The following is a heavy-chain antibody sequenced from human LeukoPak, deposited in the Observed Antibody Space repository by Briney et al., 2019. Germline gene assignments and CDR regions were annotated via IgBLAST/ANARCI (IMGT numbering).Heavy chain of an antibody. V-gene: IGHV4-4*02. CDR1: GGSISSSNW. J-gene: IGHJ3*02. CDR3: ARRRIVVVPAAIDAFDI. D-gene: IGHD2-2*01. CDR2: IYRSGST. Sequence: SGTLSLTCAVSGGSISSSNWWSWVRQPPGKGLEWIGEIYRSGSTNYNPSLKSRVTISVDKSKSQFSLKLSSVTAADTAVYYCARRRIVVVPAAIDAFDIWGQGTMVTVSS.